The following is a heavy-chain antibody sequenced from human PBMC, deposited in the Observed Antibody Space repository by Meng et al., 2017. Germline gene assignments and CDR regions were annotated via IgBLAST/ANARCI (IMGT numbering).Heavy chain of an antibody. CDR3: ARDVQWLIARGYYFDY. CDR1: GGTFSSYA. CDR2: IIPIFGTA. D-gene: IGHD6-19*01. V-gene: IGHV1-69*06. J-gene: IGHJ4*02. Sequence: SVKVSCKASGGTFSSYAISWVRQAPGQGLEWMGGIIPIFGTANYAQKFQGRVTITADKSTSTAYMELSSLRSEDTAVYYCARDVQWLIARGYYFDYWGQGTLVTVSS.